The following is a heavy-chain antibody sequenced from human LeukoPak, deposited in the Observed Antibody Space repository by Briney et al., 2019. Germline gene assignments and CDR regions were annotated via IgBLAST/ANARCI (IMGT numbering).Heavy chain of an antibody. V-gene: IGHV4-39*01. CDR3: ARRVFWSGSYYFDY. CDR2: IYYSGST. CDR1: GDSISPYY. D-gene: IGHD3-3*01. J-gene: IGHJ4*02. Sequence: PSGTLSLTCAVSGDSISPYYWSWIRQPPGKGLEWIGSIYYSGSTYYNPSLKSRVTISVDTSKNQFSLKLSSVTGADTAVYYCARRVFWSGSYYFDYWGQGTLVTVSS.